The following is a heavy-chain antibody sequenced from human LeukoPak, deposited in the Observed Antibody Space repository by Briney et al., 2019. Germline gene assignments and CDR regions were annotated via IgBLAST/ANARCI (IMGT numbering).Heavy chain of an antibody. J-gene: IGHJ4*02. Sequence: SETLSLTCAVYGGSFSGYYWSWIRQPPGKGLEWIGEINHSGSTNYNPSLKSRVTISVDPSKNQFSLKLSSVTAADTAVYYCARAISHCSGGSCYSEYFDYWGQGTLVTVSS. D-gene: IGHD2-15*01. CDR2: INHSGST. V-gene: IGHV4-34*01. CDR3: ARAISHCSGGSCYSEYFDY. CDR1: GGSFSGYY.